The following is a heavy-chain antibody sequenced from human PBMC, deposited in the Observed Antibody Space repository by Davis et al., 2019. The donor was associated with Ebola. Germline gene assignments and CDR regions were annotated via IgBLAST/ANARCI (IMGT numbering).Heavy chain of an antibody. D-gene: IGHD3-22*01. J-gene: IGHJ4*02. CDR3: ARDLRYYYDSSGYYSEYYFDY. CDR1: GYTFTNYG. CDR2: ISAYNGNT. V-gene: IGHV1-18*01. Sequence: ASVKVSCKASGYTFTNYGISWVRQAPGQGLEWMGWISAYNGNTNYAQKLQGRVTMTTDTSTSTAYMELRSLRSDDTAVYYCARDLRYYYDSSGYYSEYYFDYWGQGTLVTVSS.